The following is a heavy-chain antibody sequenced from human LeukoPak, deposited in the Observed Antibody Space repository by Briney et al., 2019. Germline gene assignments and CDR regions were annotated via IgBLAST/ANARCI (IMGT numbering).Heavy chain of an antibody. CDR2: INHSGST. J-gene: IGHJ6*02. D-gene: IGHD2-15*01. V-gene: IGHV4-34*01. CDR1: GGPFSGYY. Sequence: PSETLSLTCAVYGGPFSGYYWSWIRQPPGKGLEWIGEINHSGSTNYNPSLKSRVTISVDTSKNQFSLKLSSVTAADTAVYYCARGRPRGGSCVNYYYYGMDVWGQGTTVTVSS. CDR3: ARGRPRGGSCVNYYYYGMDV.